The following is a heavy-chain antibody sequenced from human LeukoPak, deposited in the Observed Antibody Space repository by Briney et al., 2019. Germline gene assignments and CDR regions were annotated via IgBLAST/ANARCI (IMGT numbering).Heavy chain of an antibody. CDR3: ARASGGCSYGQPMGY. J-gene: IGHJ4*02. CDR2: IIPIFGTA. D-gene: IGHD5-18*01. Sequence: SVKVSCKASGGTFSSYAISWVRQAPGQGLEWMGGIIPIFGTANYAQKFQGRVAITADKSTSTAYMELSSLRSEDTAVYYCARASGGCSYGQPMGYWGQGTLVTVSS. CDR1: GGTFSSYA. V-gene: IGHV1-69*06.